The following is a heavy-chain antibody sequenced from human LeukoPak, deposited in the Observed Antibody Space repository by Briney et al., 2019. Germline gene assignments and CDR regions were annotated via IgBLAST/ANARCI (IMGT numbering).Heavy chain of an antibody. CDR1: GFTFSSYG. J-gene: IGHJ4*02. CDR3: ARSRTSDYGDSPDY. D-gene: IGHD4-17*01. V-gene: IGHV3-20*04. Sequence: GGSLRLSCAASGFTFSSYGMSWVRQVPGKGLEWVSGINWNGGSTGYADSVKGRFTISRDNAKNSLYLQMNSLRAEDTALYYCARSRTSDYGDSPDYWGQGTLVTVSS. CDR2: INWNGGST.